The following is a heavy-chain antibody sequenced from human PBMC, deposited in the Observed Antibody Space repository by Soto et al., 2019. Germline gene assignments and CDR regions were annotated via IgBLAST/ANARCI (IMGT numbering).Heavy chain of an antibody. D-gene: IGHD2-2*01. CDR1: GFTFSSYA. Sequence: PGGSLRLSCVASGFTFSSYAMNWVRQAPGKGLEWVSGISGSGSSTYYTDSVKGRFTISRDNSKNTLFLQMNSLRAEDTAVYYCAKDPPAGVDYWGQGTLVTVSS. CDR3: AKDPPAGVDY. CDR2: ISGSGSST. J-gene: IGHJ4*02. V-gene: IGHV3-23*01.